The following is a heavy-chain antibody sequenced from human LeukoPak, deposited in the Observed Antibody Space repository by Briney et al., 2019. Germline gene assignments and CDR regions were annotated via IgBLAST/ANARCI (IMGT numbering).Heavy chain of an antibody. V-gene: IGHV3-23*01. CDR1: GITLSNYG. CDR3: AKRGVVIRVILVGFNKEAYYFDS. D-gene: IGHD3-22*01. CDR2: ISGSGGST. J-gene: IGHJ4*02. Sequence: GGSLRLSCAVSGITLSNYGMSWLRQAPGKGLEWVAGISGSGGSTNYADSVKGRFTISRDNPKNTLYLQINSLRPEDAAVYFWAKRGVVIRVILVGFNKEAYYFDSWGQGALVTVSS.